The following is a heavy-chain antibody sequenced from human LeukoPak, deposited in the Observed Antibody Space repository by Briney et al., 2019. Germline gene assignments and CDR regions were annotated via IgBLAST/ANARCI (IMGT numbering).Heavy chain of an antibody. J-gene: IGHJ4*02. CDR3: ARDQRVTGRPDIDY. CDR1: GFTFRNHW. V-gene: IGHV3-74*03. Sequence: GGSLKLSCAASGFTFRNHWMHWVRQTPGKGLMWVSRISSDGSSTTYADSVKGRFTISRDNAKNTLYLQMNNLRAEDTAMYYCARDQRVTGRPDIDYWGQGTLVIVSS. D-gene: IGHD6-6*01. CDR2: ISSDGSST.